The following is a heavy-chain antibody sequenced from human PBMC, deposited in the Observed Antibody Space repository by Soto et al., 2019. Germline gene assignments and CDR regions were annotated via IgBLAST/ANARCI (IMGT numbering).Heavy chain of an antibody. CDR1: GGSISSYY. Sequence: QVQLQESGPGLVKPSETLSLTCTVAGGSISSYYWSWIRQPPGKGLEWIGYIYYSGSPNYNPSLKSRVTISVDTSKNQFSLKLSSVTAADTAVYYCARHYGYGYARDWGQGTLVTVSS. CDR3: ARHYGYGYARD. CDR2: IYYSGSP. J-gene: IGHJ4*02. D-gene: IGHD5-18*01. V-gene: IGHV4-59*08.